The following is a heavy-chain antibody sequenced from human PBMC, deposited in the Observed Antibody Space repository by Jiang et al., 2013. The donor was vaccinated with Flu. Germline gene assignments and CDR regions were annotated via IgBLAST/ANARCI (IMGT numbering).Heavy chain of an antibody. D-gene: IGHD4-11*01. J-gene: IGHJ5*02. Sequence: VQLVESGAEVKKPGASVKVSCKASGYTFTSYYMHWVRQAPGQGLEWMGIINPSGGSTSYTQKFQGRVTMTRDTSTSTVYMELSSLRSEDTAVYYCARRGTTVTTGDWFDPWGQGTLVTVSS. CDR1: GYTFTSYY. V-gene: IGHV1-46*01. CDR3: ARRGTTVTTGDWFDP. CDR2: INPSGGST.